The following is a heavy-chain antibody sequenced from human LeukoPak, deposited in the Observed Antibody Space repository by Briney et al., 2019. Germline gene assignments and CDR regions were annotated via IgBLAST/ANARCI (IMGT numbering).Heavy chain of an antibody. V-gene: IGHV1-8*03. CDR1: GYTFTNYH. CDR2: MNPNNGDS. CDR3: ARTTSFTASGYDY. J-gene: IGHJ4*02. D-gene: IGHD6-25*01. Sequence: GASVKVSCKASGYTFTNYHINGVRQATGQGLEWMGWMNPNNGDSGYAQKFQGRVTITRDPSISTSYMELRSLRSDDTAVYFCARTTSFTASGYDYWGQGTLVTVSS.